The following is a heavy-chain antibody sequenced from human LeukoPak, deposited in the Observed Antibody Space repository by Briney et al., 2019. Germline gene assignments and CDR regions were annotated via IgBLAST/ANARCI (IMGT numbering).Heavy chain of an antibody. Sequence: TGGSLRLSCAASGFTFSTYAMSWVRQAPGKGLEWVSTINGPGYYTYYADSVKGRFTISRDNSENTLYLQMNSLRAEDTAVYYCTKDLTVGTVGYFDLWGRGTLVTVSP. D-gene: IGHD4-23*01. V-gene: IGHV3-23*01. CDR1: GFTFSTYA. CDR3: TKDLTVGTVGYFDL. CDR2: INGPGYYT. J-gene: IGHJ2*01.